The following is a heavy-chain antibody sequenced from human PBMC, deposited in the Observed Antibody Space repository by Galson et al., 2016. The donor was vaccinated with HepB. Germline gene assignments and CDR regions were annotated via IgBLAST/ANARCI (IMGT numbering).Heavy chain of an antibody. J-gene: IGHJ4*02. Sequence: SETLSLTCSVSGGTVSSAGFSWHWIRQPPGEGLEWIGYTSFSGITNYSPSLKSRLTISIDTSKNKLSLTLTSMTAADTATYYCARWGGSGFTFWGQGALVIVAS. V-gene: IGHV4-61*08. D-gene: IGHD3-16*01. CDR1: GGTVSSAGFS. CDR3: ARWGGSGFTF. CDR2: TSFSGIT.